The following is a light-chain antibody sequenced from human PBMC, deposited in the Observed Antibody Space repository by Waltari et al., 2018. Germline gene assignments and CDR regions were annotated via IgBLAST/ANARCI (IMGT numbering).Light chain of an antibody. CDR3: QSYDTSLSVV. CDR1: GSNIGAGTD. V-gene: IGLV1-40*01. J-gene: IGLJ3*02. Sequence: QSVLTQPPSVSGAPGQRVTIPCTGSGSNIGAGTDVHWYQQLPRAAPKPLIYGSTSRPLGVPARFFGSTSGASASLAIIGLQAEDEADYYCQSYDTSLSVVFGGGTKLTVL. CDR2: GST.